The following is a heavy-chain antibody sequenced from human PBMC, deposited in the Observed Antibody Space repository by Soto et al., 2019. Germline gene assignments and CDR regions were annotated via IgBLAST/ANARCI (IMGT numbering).Heavy chain of an antibody. D-gene: IGHD3-3*01. CDR2: IYYSGST. Sequence: QLQLQESGPGLVKPSETLSLTCTVSGGSISSSSYYWGWIRQPPGKGLEWIGSIYYSGSTYYNPSLKGRVTISVDTSKNQFSLKLSSVTDADTAVYYCARNNYDFWSGYYSPEFDYWGQGTLVTVSS. V-gene: IGHV4-39*01. CDR1: GGSISSSSYY. J-gene: IGHJ4*02. CDR3: ARNNYDFWSGYYSPEFDY.